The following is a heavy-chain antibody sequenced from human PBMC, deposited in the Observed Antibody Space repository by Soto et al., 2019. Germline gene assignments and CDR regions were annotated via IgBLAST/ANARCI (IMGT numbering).Heavy chain of an antibody. V-gene: IGHV1-18*04. D-gene: IGHD3-3*01. Sequence: GASVKVSCKASGYTFTSYGISWVRQAPGQGLEWMGWISAYNGNTNYAQKLQGRVTMTTDTSTSTAYMELRSLRSDDTAVYYCARLRPFSFFRGLPSLDYWGQGTLVTVSS. CDR2: ISAYNGNT. CDR3: ARLRPFSFFRGLPSLDY. CDR1: GYTFTSYG. J-gene: IGHJ4*02.